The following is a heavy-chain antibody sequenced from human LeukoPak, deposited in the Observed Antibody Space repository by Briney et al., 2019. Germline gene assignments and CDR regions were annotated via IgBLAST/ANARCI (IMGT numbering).Heavy chain of an antibody. CDR3: ARGTTALGFDP. V-gene: IGHV4-39*01. CDR1: GVSISSSSYY. Sequence: SETLSLTCTVSGVSISSSSYYWGWIRQPPGKGLEWIGSIYYSGSTYYNPSLKSRVTISVDTSKNQISLKLSSVTAADTAVYYCARGTTALGFDPWGQGTLVTVSS. CDR2: IYYSGST. J-gene: IGHJ5*02. D-gene: IGHD1-7*01.